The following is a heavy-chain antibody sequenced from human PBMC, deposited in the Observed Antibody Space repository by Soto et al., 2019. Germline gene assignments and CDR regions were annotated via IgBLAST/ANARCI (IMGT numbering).Heavy chain of an antibody. Sequence: QVQLQQWGAGLLKPSETLSLTCAVYGGSFSGYYWSWIRQPPGKGLECIGEINHSGSTNYNPSLKSRVTISEDTSKNQFSLKLSSVTAADTAVYYCARGRGDIVVVPAAHFDYWGQGTLVTVSS. CDR1: GGSFSGYY. D-gene: IGHD2-2*01. CDR2: INHSGST. V-gene: IGHV4-34*01. CDR3: ARGRGDIVVVPAAHFDY. J-gene: IGHJ4*02.